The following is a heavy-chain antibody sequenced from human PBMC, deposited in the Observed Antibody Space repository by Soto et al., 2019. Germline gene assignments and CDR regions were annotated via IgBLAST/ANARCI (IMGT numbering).Heavy chain of an antibody. CDR2: IYHTGTT. CDR1: GGSINSGDYS. D-gene: IGHD3-22*01. CDR3: ARGINYYDSSGDSWVDP. J-gene: IGHJ5*02. V-gene: IGHV4-30-2*01. Sequence: SETLSLTCTVSGGSINSGDYSWTWIRQPPGKGLEWIGYIYHTGTTYYNMSLKSRVTISVDRSKNQFSLKLSSVTAADTAVYYCARGINYYDSSGDSWVDPWGQGTLVTVSS.